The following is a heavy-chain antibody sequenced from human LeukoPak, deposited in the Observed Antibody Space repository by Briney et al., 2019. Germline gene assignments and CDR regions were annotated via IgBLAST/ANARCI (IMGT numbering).Heavy chain of an antibody. V-gene: IGHV1-69*02. Sequence: ASVKVSCKASGGTFSSYTISWVRQAPGQGLEWMGRIIPILGIANYAQKFQGRVTITADKSTSTAYMELSSLRSEDTAVYYCASHRGCSSTSCYSVEFDPWGQGTLVTVSS. CDR2: IIPILGIA. CDR1: GGTFSSYT. J-gene: IGHJ5*02. D-gene: IGHD2-2*01. CDR3: ASHRGCSSTSCYSVEFDP.